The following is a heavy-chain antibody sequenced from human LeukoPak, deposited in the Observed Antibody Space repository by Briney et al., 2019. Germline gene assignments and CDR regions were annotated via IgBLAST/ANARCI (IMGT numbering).Heavy chain of an antibody. CDR3: ASTRYDILGY. D-gene: IGHD3-9*01. Sequence: GGSLRLSCAASGFTFSSYEMNWVRQAPGKGLEWVSYISSSGSTIYYADSVKGRFTIPRDNAKNSLYLQMNSLRAEDTAVYYCASTRYDILGYWGQGTLVTVSS. CDR1: GFTFSSYE. J-gene: IGHJ4*02. V-gene: IGHV3-48*03. CDR2: ISSSGSTI.